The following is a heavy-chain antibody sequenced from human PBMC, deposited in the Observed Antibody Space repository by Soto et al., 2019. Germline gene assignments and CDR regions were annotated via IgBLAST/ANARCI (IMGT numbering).Heavy chain of an antibody. Sequence: PSETLSLTCSVSGASISSYYWSWIRQPPGKGLEWIGYIYYSGGTTYNPSLQNRVTISLDTSKNLFSLKVTSVTAADTAVYYCARDLHYGGSLAWFDPWGQGTPVTVSS. CDR2: IYYSGGT. V-gene: IGHV4-59*01. CDR1: GASISSYY. J-gene: IGHJ5*02. D-gene: IGHD2-15*01. CDR3: ARDLHYGGSLAWFDP.